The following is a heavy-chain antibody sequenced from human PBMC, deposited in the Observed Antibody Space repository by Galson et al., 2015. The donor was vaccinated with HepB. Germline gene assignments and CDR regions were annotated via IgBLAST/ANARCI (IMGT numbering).Heavy chain of an antibody. CDR2: IDPSDSYT. D-gene: IGHD7-27*01. CDR1: GYSFTSNW. CDR3: ARHHWGYQFPFDN. J-gene: IGHJ4*02. Sequence: QSGAEVKKPGESLRISCKGSGYSFTSNWISWVRQMPGKGLEWMGRIDPSDSYTNYSPSFQGHATISADNSINTAYLQWSSLKASDTAMYYCARHHWGYQFPFDNWGQGTLVTVSS. V-gene: IGHV5-10-1*01.